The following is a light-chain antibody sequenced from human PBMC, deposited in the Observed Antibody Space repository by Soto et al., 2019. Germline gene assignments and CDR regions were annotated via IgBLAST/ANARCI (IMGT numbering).Light chain of an antibody. CDR2: DAS. CDR1: QGISSA. J-gene: IGKJ5*01. CDR3: QQFNNYPQVT. V-gene: IGKV1D-13*01. Sequence: IKMTQSPSSLSASVGDRATITCRASQGISSALAWYQQKPGKAPKLLIYDASSLESGAPSRFSGSGSGTDFTLTISSLQPEDFATYYCQQFNNYPQVTFGQGTRLE.